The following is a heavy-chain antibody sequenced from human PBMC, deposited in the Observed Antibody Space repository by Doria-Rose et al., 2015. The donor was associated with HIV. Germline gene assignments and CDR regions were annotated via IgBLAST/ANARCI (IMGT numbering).Heavy chain of an antibody. CDR2: TYYTGTS. Sequence: VSGASVSSRGYYWNWIRQVPGKGLESLGYTYYTGTSDYSPSLKSRLNMAVDTSKNQFSLKLSFVTVADTAVYYCARMGSYRELDYWGQGALVIVS. D-gene: IGHD3-3*01. CDR3: ARMGSYRELDY. CDR1: GASVSSRGYY. J-gene: IGHJ4*02. V-gene: IGHV4-31*02.